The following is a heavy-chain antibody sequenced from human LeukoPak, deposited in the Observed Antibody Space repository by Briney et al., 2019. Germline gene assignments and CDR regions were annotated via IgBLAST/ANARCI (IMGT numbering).Heavy chain of an antibody. CDR3: ARYIVVVAYFDY. J-gene: IGHJ4*02. D-gene: IGHD2-2*01. CDR1: GGSISSYY. V-gene: IGHV4-59*08. Sequence: SETLSLTCTVSGGSISSYYWSWIRQPPGKGLEWIGYIYYSGSTNYNPSLRSRVTISVDTSKNQFSLKLSSVTAADTAVYYCARYIVVVAYFDYWGQGTLVTVSS. CDR2: IYYSGST.